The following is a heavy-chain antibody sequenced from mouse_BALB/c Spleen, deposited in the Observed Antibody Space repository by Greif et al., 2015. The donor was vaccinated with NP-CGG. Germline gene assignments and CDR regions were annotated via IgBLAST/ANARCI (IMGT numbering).Heavy chain of an antibody. Sequence: DLVKPGASVKLSCKASGYTFTSYWINWIKQRPGQGLEWIGRIAPGSGSTYYNEMFKGKATLTVDTSSSTAYIQLSSLSSEDSAVYFCAGGYGSYWYFDVWGAGTTVTVSS. CDR1: GYTFTSYW. CDR2: IAPGSGST. D-gene: IGHD2-14*01. V-gene: IGHV1S41*01. CDR3: AGGYGSYWYFDV. J-gene: IGHJ1*01.